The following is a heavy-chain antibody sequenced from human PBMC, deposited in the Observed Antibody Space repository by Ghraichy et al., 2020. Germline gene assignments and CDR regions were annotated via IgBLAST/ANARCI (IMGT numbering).Heavy chain of an antibody. CDR2: ISGSGTNK. J-gene: IGHJ4*02. CDR1: GFSFSSYT. CDR3: ARVGYSASPLG. Sequence: GGSLRLSCAASGFSFSSYTMNWVRQAPGKGLVWVSYISGSGTNKQFADSVKGRFTISRDNSKNSVYLQMDSLRDEDTAVYYCARVGYSASPLGWGQGTLVTVSS. D-gene: IGHD1-26*01. V-gene: IGHV3-48*02.